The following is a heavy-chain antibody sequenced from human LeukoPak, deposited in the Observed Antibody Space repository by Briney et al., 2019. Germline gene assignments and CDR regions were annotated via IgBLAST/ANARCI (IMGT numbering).Heavy chain of an antibody. CDR1: GYSENFYG. V-gene: IGHV1-2*02. CDR3: ARDGIGGSYFAGSGRNAFDI. D-gene: IGHD1-26*01. J-gene: IGHJ3*02. Sequence: ASVKVSCKTSGYSENFYGITWVRQVAGQGLEWMGWINPNSGGTNYAQEFQGRVTMTRDTSISTAYMELSRLRSDDTAVYYCARDGIGGSYFAGSGRNAFDIWGQGTMVTVSS. CDR2: INPNSGGT.